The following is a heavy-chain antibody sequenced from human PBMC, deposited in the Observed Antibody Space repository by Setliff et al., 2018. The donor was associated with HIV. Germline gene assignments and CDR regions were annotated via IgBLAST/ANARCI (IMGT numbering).Heavy chain of an antibody. Sequence: PGGSLRLSCAASGFVFSDFWMSWARQAPGKGLEWVANINDDGNKKWYVGSARGRFTISRDNAKNSLFLQMNSLRADDTAVYYCAALSVRTNPVYGVISTRFDPWGQGSLVTRLL. CDR3: AALSVRTNPVYGVISTRFDP. CDR2: INDDGNKK. CDR1: GFVFSDFW. V-gene: IGHV3-7*03. J-gene: IGHJ5*02. D-gene: IGHD2-8*01.